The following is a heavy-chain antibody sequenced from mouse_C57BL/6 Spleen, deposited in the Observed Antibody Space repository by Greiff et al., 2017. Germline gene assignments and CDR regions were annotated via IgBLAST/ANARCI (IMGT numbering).Heavy chain of an antibody. CDR1: GYTFTSYW. Sequence: VQLQQPGAELVKPGASVKLSCKASGYTFTSYWMHWVKQRPGQGLEWIGMFHPNSGSTNYNEKFKSKATLTVDKSSSTAYMQLSSLTSEESAISYCARVGTGTCFAYGAQGTTLTVSS. CDR3: ARVGTGTCFAY. D-gene: IGHD4-1*01. V-gene: IGHV1-64*01. CDR2: FHPNSGST. J-gene: IGHJ2*01.